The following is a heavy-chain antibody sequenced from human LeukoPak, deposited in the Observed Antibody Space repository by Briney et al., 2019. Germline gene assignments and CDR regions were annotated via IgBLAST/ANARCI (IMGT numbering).Heavy chain of an antibody. CDR3: ARSYSVTFASWNYFDY. CDR2: ISAYNGNT. CDR1: GYTLTSYG. D-gene: IGHD5/OR15-5a*01. V-gene: IGHV1-18*01. Sequence: GASVKVSCKASGYTLTSYGISWVRQAPGQGLEWVGWISAYNGNTNYAQKFQGRVTMTRDTSISTAYMELSRLRSDDTAVYYCARSYSVTFASWNYFDYWGQGTLVTVSS. J-gene: IGHJ4*02.